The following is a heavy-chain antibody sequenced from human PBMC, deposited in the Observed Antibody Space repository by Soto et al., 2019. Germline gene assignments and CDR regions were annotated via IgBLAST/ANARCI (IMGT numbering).Heavy chain of an antibody. CDR3: ARVQNNIGSLNYMDV. J-gene: IGHJ6*03. CDR1: GFTFSSYG. D-gene: IGHD1-20*01. CDR2: IWYDGSNK. Sequence: GGSLRLSCAASGFTFSSYGMHWVRQAPGKGLEWVAVIWYDGSNKYYADSVKGRFTISRDNSKNTLYLQMNSLRAEDTAVYYCARVQNNIGSLNYMDVWGKGTTVTVSS. V-gene: IGHV3-33*01.